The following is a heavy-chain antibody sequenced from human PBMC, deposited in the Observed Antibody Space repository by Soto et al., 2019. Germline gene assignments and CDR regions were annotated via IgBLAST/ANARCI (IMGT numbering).Heavy chain of an antibody. J-gene: IGHJ6*02. CDR1: GDTFSSYA. CDR2: IIPIFGTA. CDR3: ARGGRLSAAEAYYYGMDV. Sequence: QVQLVQSGAEVKKPGSSVKVSCKASGDTFSSYAISWVRQAPGQGLEWMGGIIPIFGTANYAQKFQGRVTMTADESTSTADEKLSSLRSKDTAVYYCARGGRLSAAEAYYYGMDVWGQGTTVTVSS. D-gene: IGHD2-15*01. V-gene: IGHV1-69*01.